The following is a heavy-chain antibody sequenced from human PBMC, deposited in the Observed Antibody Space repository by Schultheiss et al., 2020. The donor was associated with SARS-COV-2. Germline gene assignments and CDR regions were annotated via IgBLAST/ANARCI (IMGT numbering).Heavy chain of an antibody. CDR3: ARQLGGSYNFDY. CDR1: GGSISSYY. V-gene: IGHV4-59*08. CDR2: IYYSGST. Sequence: SETLSLTCTVSGGSISSYYWSWIRQPPGKGLEWIGYIYYSGSTNYNPSLKSRVTISVDTSKNQFSLKLSSVTAADTAVYYCARQLGGSYNFDYWGQGTLVTVSS. J-gene: IGHJ4*02. D-gene: IGHD1-26*01.